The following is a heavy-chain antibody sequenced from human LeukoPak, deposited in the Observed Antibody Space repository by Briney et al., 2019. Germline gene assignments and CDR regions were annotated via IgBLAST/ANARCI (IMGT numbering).Heavy chain of an antibody. CDR2: INPSGGST. J-gene: IGHJ4*02. CDR3: ARVCGYYYDSSGCVDY. V-gene: IGHV1-46*01. Sequence: ASVKVSCKASGYTFTSYYMHWVRQAPGQGLEWMGIINPSGGSTSYAQKFQGRVTMTRDTSTSTVYMELSSLRSEDTAVYYCARVCGYYYDSSGCVDYWGQGTLVTVSS. CDR1: GYTFTSYY. D-gene: IGHD3-22*01.